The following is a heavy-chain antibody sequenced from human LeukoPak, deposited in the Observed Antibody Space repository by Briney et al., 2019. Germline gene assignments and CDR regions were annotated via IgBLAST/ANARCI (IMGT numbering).Heavy chain of an antibody. CDR2: ISSSSSYI. Sequence: GSLRLSCAASGFTFSSYSMNWVRQAPGKGLEWVSSISSSSSYIYYADSVKGRFTISRDNAKNSLYLQMNSLRAEDTAVYYCAREVVVPGAPYYFDYWGQGTLVTVSS. J-gene: IGHJ4*02. CDR3: AREVVVPGAPYYFDY. V-gene: IGHV3-21*01. D-gene: IGHD2-2*01. CDR1: GFTFSSYS.